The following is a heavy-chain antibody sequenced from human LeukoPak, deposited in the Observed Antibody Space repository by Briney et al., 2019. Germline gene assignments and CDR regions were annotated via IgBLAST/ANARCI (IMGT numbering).Heavy chain of an antibody. J-gene: IGHJ4*02. V-gene: IGHV3-21*01. CDR1: GFTFSSYS. CDR2: ISSSSSYI. Sequence: SGGSLRLSCAASGFTFSSYSMNWVRQAPGKGLEWVSSISSSSSYIYYADSVKGRFTISRDNAKNSLYLQMNSLRAEDTAVYYCVRGFIAAASGFDYWGQGTLVTVSS. CDR3: VRGFIAAASGFDY. D-gene: IGHD6-13*01.